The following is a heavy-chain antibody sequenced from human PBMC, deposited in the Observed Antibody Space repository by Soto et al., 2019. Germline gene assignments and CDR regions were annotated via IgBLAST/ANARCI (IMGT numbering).Heavy chain of an antibody. CDR1: GFTFRSYA. J-gene: IGHJ6*02. CDR3: AKDQIPYYDFWSGFYGMDV. CDR2: ISGSGGST. V-gene: IGHV3-23*01. Sequence: SLRLSYGASGFTFRSYAMSWVRQAPGKGLEWVSAISGSGGSTYYADSVKGRFTISRDNSKNTLYLQMNSLRAEDTAVYYCAKDQIPYYDFWSGFYGMDVWGRGTTVTVSS. D-gene: IGHD3-3*01.